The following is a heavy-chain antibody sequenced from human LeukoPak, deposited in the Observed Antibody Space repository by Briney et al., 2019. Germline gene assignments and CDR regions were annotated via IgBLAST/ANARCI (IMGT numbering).Heavy chain of an antibody. CDR2: IIPIFGTA. Sequence: SVKVSFNASGGTFSINGNSWLRHGHGQGHEGMGGIIPIFGTANYAQKFQGRVTITTDESTSTAYMELSSLRSEDTAVYYCTRYYYDNSFDYWGQGTLVTVSS. D-gene: IGHD3-22*01. CDR1: GGTFSING. CDR3: TRYYYDNSFDY. J-gene: IGHJ4*02. V-gene: IGHV1-69*05.